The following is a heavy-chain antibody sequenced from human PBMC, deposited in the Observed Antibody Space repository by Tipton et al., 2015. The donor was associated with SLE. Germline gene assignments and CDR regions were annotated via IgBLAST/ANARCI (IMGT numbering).Heavy chain of an antibody. Sequence: LRLSCTVSGGSISGNYWSWIRQPPGKRLEWIGFIHDSGTTNYNPSLESRLTISKDTSSNQFSLKLNSVTAADTALYFCARGECSSSACYTRFYDYWGQGALVTVSS. V-gene: IGHV4-59*12. CDR1: GGSISGNY. D-gene: IGHD2-2*02. J-gene: IGHJ4*02. CDR3: ARGECSSSACYTRFYDY. CDR2: IHDSGTT.